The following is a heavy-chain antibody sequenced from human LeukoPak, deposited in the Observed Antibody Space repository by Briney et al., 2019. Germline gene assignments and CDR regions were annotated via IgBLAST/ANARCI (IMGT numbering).Heavy chain of an antibody. D-gene: IGHD2-21*02. CDR3: AAAYCGGDCYPYYYYGMDV. Sequence: ASVKVSCKASGYTFTSYGISWVRQAPGQGLEWMGWISAYNGNTNYAQKLQGRVTMTTDTSTSTAYMELSSLRSEDTAVYYCAAAYCGGDCYPYYYYGMDVWGQGTTVTVSS. CDR1: GYTFTSYG. J-gene: IGHJ6*02. CDR2: ISAYNGNT. V-gene: IGHV1-18*01.